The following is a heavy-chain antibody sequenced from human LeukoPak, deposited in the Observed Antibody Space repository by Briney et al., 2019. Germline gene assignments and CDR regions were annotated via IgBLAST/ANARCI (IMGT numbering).Heavy chain of an antibody. D-gene: IGHD4-23*01. Sequence: PGGSLRLSCAASGFTFSNAWMSWVRQAPGKGLEWVGRIKSKTDGGTTDYAAPVKGRFTISRDDSKNTLYLQMNSLRAEDTAVYYCAKAKTWSQVETDAFDIWGKGTTVTISS. V-gene: IGHV3-15*01. CDR3: AKAKTWSQVETDAFDI. CDR2: IKSKTDGGTT. J-gene: IGHJ3*02. CDR1: GFTFSNAW.